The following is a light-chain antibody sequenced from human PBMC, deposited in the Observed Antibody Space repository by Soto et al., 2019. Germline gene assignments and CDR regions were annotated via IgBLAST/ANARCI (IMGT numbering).Light chain of an antibody. CDR1: SNDVGAYNF. CDR3: SSYGGSNNLL. J-gene: IGLJ2*01. V-gene: IGLV2-8*01. Sequence: QSALTQPPSASGSPGQSVTISCTGTSNDVGAYNFISWYQQHPGKAPKLMIYEVNKRPSGVPDRFSGSKSGNTASLTVSGLQAEDEADYYCSSYGGSNNLLFGGGTKRPS. CDR2: EVN.